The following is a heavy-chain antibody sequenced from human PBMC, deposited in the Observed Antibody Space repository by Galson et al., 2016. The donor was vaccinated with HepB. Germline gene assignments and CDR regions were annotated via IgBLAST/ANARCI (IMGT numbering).Heavy chain of an antibody. CDR2: ISFDGGKQ. J-gene: IGHJ4*02. V-gene: IGHV3-30*03. CDR1: GFALSSYG. CDR3: ARDYSYSSNWPGY. Sequence: SLRLSCAVSGFALSSYGMHWVRQVPGKGLEWVADISFDGGKQQYADSVKGRFSISRDTSRVYLQMSSLTPADTGLYYCARDYSYSSNWPGYWGQGTLVIVSS. D-gene: IGHD7-27*01.